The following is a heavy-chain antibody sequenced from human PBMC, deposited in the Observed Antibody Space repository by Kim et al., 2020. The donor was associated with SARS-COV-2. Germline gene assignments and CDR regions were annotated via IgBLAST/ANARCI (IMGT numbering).Heavy chain of an antibody. D-gene: IGHD6-13*01. CDR2: INHSGST. Sequence: SETLSLTCAVYGGSFSGYYWSWIRQPPGKGLEWIGEINHSGSTNYNPSLKSRVTISVDTSKNQFSLKLSSVTAADTAVYYCARGRAAAGFDYWGQGTLVT. CDR3: ARGRAAAGFDY. J-gene: IGHJ4*02. CDR1: GGSFSGYY. V-gene: IGHV4-34*01.